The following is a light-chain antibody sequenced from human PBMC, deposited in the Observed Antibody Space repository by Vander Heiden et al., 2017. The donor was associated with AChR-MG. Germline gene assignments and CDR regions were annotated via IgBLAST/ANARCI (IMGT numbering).Light chain of an antibody. V-gene: IGKV1-33*01. CDR1: HDISKY. CDR3: QQSDNVPIT. Sequence: DIQMTQSPSSLSAFVGDRVIITCQASHDISKYLNWYQQRPGKAPKLLIYDASNLEAAVPSRFSGSGSGTDFTFTISSLQPEDIATYYCQQSDNVPITFGQGTRLEMK. J-gene: IGKJ5*01. CDR2: DAS.